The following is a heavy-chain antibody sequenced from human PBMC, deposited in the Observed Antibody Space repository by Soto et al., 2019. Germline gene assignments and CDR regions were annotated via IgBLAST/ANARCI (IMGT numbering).Heavy chain of an antibody. CDR2: IYYSGST. D-gene: IGHD3-16*01. J-gene: IGHJ5*02. V-gene: IGHV4-59*01. CDR3: ARVRADGGFDTGWFDP. CDR1: GGSISSYY. Sequence: SETLSLTCTGSGGSISSYYWSWIRQPPGKGLEWIGYIYYSGSTNYNPSLKSRVTISVDTSKNQFSLKLSSVTAADTAVYYCARVRADGGFDTGWFDPWGQGTLVTVSS.